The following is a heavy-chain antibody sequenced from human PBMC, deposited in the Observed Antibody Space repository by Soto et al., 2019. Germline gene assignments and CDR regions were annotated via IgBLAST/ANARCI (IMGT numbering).Heavy chain of an antibody. CDR1: GYTFTSYD. V-gene: IGHV1-8*01. D-gene: IGHD2-15*01. CDR3: ARGQGYCSGGSCLKFDP. CDR2: MSPNSGNT. Sequence: ASVKVSCKASGYTFTSYDIHWVRQATGQGLEWMGWMSPNSGNTGYAQKFQGRVTMTRNTSISTAYMELSSLRSEDTAVYYCARGQGYCSGGSCLKFDPWGQGTLVTVPQ. J-gene: IGHJ5*02.